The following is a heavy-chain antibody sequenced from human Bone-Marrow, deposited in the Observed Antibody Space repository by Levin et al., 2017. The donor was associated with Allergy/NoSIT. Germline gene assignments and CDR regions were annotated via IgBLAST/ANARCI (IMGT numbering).Heavy chain of an antibody. CDR3: ARNGGASSTSEMDY. CDR1: GFTLSSHA. J-gene: IGHJ4*02. Sequence: GGSLRLSCSASGFTLSSHAMHWVRQAPGKGLELVAVIWYDGSKKYYAESVEGRFTISRDNSKNTVYLEMNSLRAEDTAVYFCARNGGASSTSEMDYWGQGTLVTVSS. V-gene: IGHV3-33*01. D-gene: IGHD2-2*01. CDR2: IWYDGSKK.